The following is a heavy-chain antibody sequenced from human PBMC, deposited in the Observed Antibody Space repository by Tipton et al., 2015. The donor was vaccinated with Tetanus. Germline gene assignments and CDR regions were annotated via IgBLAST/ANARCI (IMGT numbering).Heavy chain of an antibody. J-gene: IGHJ6*02. CDR1: GYTFTGYY. CDR3: ARDRGDYIYYGMDV. V-gene: IGHV1-2*02. D-gene: IGHD3-22*01. CDR2: IDPNSGGT. Sequence: QLVQSGAEMKKPGASVKVSCKASGYTFTGYYMYWVRQAPGQGLEWMGWIDPNSGGTVYAQKFQGRVTMTRDTSISTAYMELRSLRSDDTAVYYCARDRGDYIYYGMDVWGPGATFTVS.